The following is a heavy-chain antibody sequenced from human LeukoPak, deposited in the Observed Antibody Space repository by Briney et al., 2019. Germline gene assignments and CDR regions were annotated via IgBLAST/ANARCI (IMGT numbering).Heavy chain of an antibody. J-gene: IGHJ4*02. D-gene: IGHD6-6*01. Sequence: GESLKISCKGSGYSFTSYWIDWVRQMPGKGLGWMGIIYPGDSDTRYSPSFQGQVTISADKSISTAYLQWSSLKASDTAMYYCARQASSSSPYYFDYWGQGTLVTVSS. V-gene: IGHV5-51*01. CDR2: IYPGDSDT. CDR3: ARQASSSSPYYFDY. CDR1: GYSFTSYW.